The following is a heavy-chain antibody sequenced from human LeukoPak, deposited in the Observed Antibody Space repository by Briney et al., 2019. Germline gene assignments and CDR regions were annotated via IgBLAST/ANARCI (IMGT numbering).Heavy chain of an antibody. Sequence: GGSLRLSCVVSGFTFSIYEMNWVRQAPGKGLEWVSYISSGGGTIYYADSVKGRFTISRDSAKNSLYLQMNSLRAEDTAVYYCARIRADSSGYYYKYFDFWGQGTLVTVSS. J-gene: IGHJ4*02. CDR3: ARIRADSSGYYYKYFDF. D-gene: IGHD3-22*01. CDR1: GFTFSIYE. CDR2: ISSGGGTI. V-gene: IGHV3-48*03.